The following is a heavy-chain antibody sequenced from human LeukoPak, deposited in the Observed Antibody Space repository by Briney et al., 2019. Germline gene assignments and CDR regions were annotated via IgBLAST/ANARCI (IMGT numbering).Heavy chain of an antibody. CDR2: MNPNSGNT. CDR1: GYTLTELS. Sequence: ASVKVSCKVSGYTLTELSMHWVRQATGQGLEWMGWMNPNSGNTGYAQKFQGRVTMTRNTSISTAYMELSSLRSEDTAVYYCVTMVRGVIDYWGQGTLVTVSS. J-gene: IGHJ4*02. V-gene: IGHV1-8*01. CDR3: VTMVRGVIDY. D-gene: IGHD3-10*01.